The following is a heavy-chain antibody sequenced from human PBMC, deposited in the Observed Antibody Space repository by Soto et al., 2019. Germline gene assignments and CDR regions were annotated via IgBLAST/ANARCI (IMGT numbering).Heavy chain of an antibody. CDR3: ASHHSTIFGVVEYWFDP. CDR1: GGSISSSSYY. CDR2: IYYSGST. Sequence: QLQLQESGPGLVKPSETLSLTCTVSGGSISSSSYYWGWIRQPPGKGLEWIGSIYYSGSTYYNPSLKSRVTISVDTSKNQFSLKLSSVTAADTAVYYCASHHSTIFGVVEYWFDPWGQGTLVTVSS. V-gene: IGHV4-39*01. J-gene: IGHJ5*02. D-gene: IGHD3-3*01.